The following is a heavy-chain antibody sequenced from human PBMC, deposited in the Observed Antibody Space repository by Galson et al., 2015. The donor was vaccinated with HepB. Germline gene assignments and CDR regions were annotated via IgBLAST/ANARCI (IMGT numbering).Heavy chain of an antibody. CDR1: GGTFSSYT. CDR2: IIPILGIA. J-gene: IGHJ6*02. V-gene: IGHV1-69*02. Sequence: SVKVSCKASGGTFSSYTISWVRQAPGQGLEWMGRIIPILGIANYAQKFQGRVTITADKSTSTAYMELSSLRSEDTAVYYCAGCSSGRDYYYGMDVWGQGTTVTVSS. CDR3: AGCSSGRDYYYGMDV. D-gene: IGHD6-19*01.